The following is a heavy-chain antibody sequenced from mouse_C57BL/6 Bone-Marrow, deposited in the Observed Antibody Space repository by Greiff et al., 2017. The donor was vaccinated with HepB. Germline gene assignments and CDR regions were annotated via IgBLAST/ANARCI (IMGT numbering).Heavy chain of an antibody. CDR2: IDPENGDT. D-gene: IGHD2-5*01. CDR1: GFKIKDDY. Sequence: EVQLQQSGAELVRPGASVKLSCTASGFKIKDDYMHWVKQRPEQGLEWIGWIDPENGDTEYASKFQGKATITADTSSNTAYLQLSSLTSEDTAVYYCTKGYSNYVWFAYWGQGTLVTVSA. CDR3: TKGYSNYVWFAY. J-gene: IGHJ3*01. V-gene: IGHV14-4*01.